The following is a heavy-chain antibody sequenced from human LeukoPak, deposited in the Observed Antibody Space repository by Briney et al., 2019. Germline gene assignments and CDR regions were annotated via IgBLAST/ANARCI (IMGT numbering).Heavy chain of an antibody. V-gene: IGHV1-69*13. CDR3: AGFGVVAYNWFDP. Sequence: ASVEVSCKASGGTFSSYAISWVRQAPGQGLEWMGGIIPIFGTANYAQKFQGRVTITADESTSTAYMELSSLRSEDTAVYYCAGFGVVAYNWFDPWGQGTLVTVSS. CDR1: GGTFSSYA. D-gene: IGHD3-3*01. J-gene: IGHJ5*02. CDR2: IIPIFGTA.